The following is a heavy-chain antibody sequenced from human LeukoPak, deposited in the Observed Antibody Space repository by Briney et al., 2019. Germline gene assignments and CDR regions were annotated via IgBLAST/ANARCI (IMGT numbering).Heavy chain of an antibody. CDR1: GYTFTSYD. V-gene: IGHV1-8*01. CDR3: ARQEIFRCSGGSCYFDY. Sequence: ASVKVSCKASGYTFTSYDINWVRQATGQGLECRGWMNPNSGNTGYAQKFQGRVTMTRNTSISTAYMELSSLRSEDTAVYYCARQEIFRCSGGSCYFDYWGQGTLVTVSS. J-gene: IGHJ4*02. CDR2: MNPNSGNT. D-gene: IGHD2-15*01.